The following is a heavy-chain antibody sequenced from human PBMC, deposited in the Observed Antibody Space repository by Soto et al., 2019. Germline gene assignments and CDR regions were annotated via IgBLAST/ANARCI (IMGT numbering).Heavy chain of an antibody. V-gene: IGHV3-30*18. Sequence: QVQLVESGGGVVQPGRSLRLSCAASGFTFSSYGMHWVRQAPGKGLEWVAVISYDGSNKYYADSVKGRFTISRDNSKNPLYLQMNSLRAEDTAVYYCAKEGDSGSFNNWFDPWGQGTLVTVSS. J-gene: IGHJ5*02. CDR3: AKEGDSGSFNNWFDP. D-gene: IGHD1-26*01. CDR2: ISYDGSNK. CDR1: GFTFSSYG.